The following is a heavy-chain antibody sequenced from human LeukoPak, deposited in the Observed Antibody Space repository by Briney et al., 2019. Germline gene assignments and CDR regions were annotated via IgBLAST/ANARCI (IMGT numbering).Heavy chain of an antibody. J-gene: IGHJ4*02. D-gene: IGHD5-12*01. CDR2: INPNTGVT. Sequence: ASVKVPCKASRYTFTGYYMHWVRQAPGQGLEWMGWINPNTGVTNYAQKFQGRVTMTRDTSISTAYMELSRLRSDDTAVYYCASYPRYSSSPPFDYWGQGTPVTVSS. CDR3: ASYPRYSSSPPFDY. V-gene: IGHV1-2*02. CDR1: RYTFTGYY.